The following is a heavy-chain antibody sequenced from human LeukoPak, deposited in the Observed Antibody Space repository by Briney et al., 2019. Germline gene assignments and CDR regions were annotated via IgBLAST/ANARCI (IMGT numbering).Heavy chain of an antibody. Sequence: PGGSLRLSCAASGFTFSSYAMGWVRQAPGKGLEWVSAISGSGGSTYYADSVKGRFTISRDNSKNTLYLQMNSLRAEDTAVYYCAKVHRSGWYYFDYWGQGTLVTVSS. CDR3: AKVHRSGWYYFDY. CDR2: ISGSGGST. V-gene: IGHV3-23*01. CDR1: GFTFSSYA. D-gene: IGHD6-19*01. J-gene: IGHJ4*02.